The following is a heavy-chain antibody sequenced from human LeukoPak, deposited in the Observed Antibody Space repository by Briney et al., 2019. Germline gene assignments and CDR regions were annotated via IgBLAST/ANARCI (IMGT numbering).Heavy chain of an antibody. CDR3: ARNTQWPSLFFDY. CDR1: GGSISSGDYY. D-gene: IGHD6-19*01. J-gene: IGHJ4*02. V-gene: IGHV4-30-4*01. CDR2: IYYSGST. Sequence: SQTLSLTCTVSGGSISSGDYYWSWIRQPPGKGLEWIGYIYYSGSTYYNPSLKSRVTISVDTSKNQFSLKLSSVTAADTAVYCCARNTQWPSLFFDYWGQGTLVTVSS.